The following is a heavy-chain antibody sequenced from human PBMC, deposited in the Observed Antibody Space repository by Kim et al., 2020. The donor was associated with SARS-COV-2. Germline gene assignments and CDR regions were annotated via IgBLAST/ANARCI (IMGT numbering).Heavy chain of an antibody. CDR1: GFTFDDYA. CDR3: AKDGPVGDSSRWYGWFDP. CDR2: ISWDSGII. Sequence: GGSLRLSCAVSGFTFDDYAMHWVRQAPGKGLEWVSGISWDSGIIGYADSVKGRFTISRDNAKNSLYLQMNSLRAEDTALYYCAKDGPVGDSSRWYGWFDPWGEGTLVTVS. D-gene: IGHD6-13*01. V-gene: IGHV3-9*01. J-gene: IGHJ5*02.